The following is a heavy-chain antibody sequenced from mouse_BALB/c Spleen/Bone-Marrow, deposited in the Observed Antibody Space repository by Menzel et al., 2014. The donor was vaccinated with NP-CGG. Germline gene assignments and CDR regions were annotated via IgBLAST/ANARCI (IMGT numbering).Heavy chain of an antibody. CDR1: DYTFTSSW. Sequence: VQRVESGSVLVRPGTSVKLSCKASDYTFTSSWIHWARQRPGQGLEWIGEIHPNSGSTNYNEKFKGKATLTIDTSSSTAYVDLSSLTSEDSAVYYCARHHRYAYYFDYWGQGTTLTVSS. J-gene: IGHJ2*01. CDR2: IHPNSGST. V-gene: IGHV1S130*01. D-gene: IGHD2-14*01. CDR3: ARHHRYAYYFDY.